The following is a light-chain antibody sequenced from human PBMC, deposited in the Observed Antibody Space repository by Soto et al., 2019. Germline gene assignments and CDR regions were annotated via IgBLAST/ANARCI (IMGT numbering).Light chain of an antibody. V-gene: IGKV1-5*01. CDR3: QQYHSFSYT. CDR2: DVS. J-gene: IGKJ4*01. Sequence: IRITQSHTPLSASVGYIVTITCRVIPTISRALAWYQQKPGKAPKLLIYDVSTLKRGVPSRFSGSRSGTEFTLSISSLQPDDFATYYCQQYHSFSYTFGGGTSLESK. CDR1: PTISRA.